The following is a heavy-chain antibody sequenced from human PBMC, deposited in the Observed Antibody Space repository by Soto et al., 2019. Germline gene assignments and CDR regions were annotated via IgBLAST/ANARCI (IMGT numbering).Heavy chain of an antibody. CDR3: AKSARRYCSSTSCYALDY. Sequence: GGSLRLSFAPSGFSFRSYSWHWGRQAPWKEIEWVSAISGSGGSTYYADAVKGRFTISRDNSKNTLYLQMNSLRAEDTAVYYCAKSARRYCSSTSCYALDYWGQGTLVTVSS. D-gene: IGHD2-2*01. J-gene: IGHJ4*02. CDR1: GFSFRSYS. CDR2: ISGSGGST. V-gene: IGHV3-23*01.